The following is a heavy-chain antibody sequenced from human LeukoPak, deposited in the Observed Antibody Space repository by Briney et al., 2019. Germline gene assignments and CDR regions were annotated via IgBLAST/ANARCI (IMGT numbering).Heavy chain of an antibody. CDR1: GYTFTGYY. V-gene: IGHV1-2*06. CDR2: INPNSGGT. Sequence: ASVKVSCKASGYTFTGYYMHWVRQAPGQGLEWMGRINPNSGGTNYAQKFQGRGTMTRDTSISTAYMELSRLRSDDTAVYYCARVAYYYGSGSYYMNDYWGQGTLVTVSS. CDR3: ARVAYYYGSGSYYMNDY. J-gene: IGHJ4*02. D-gene: IGHD3-10*01.